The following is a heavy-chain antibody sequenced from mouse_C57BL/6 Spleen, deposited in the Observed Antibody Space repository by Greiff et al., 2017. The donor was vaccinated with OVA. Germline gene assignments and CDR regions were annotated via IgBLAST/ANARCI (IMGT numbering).Heavy chain of an antibody. J-gene: IGHJ3*01. Sequence: VQLQESGAELVKPGASVKISCKASGYAFSSYWMNWVKQRPGKGLEWIGQIYPGDGDTNYNGKFKGKATLTADKSSSTAYMQLSSLTSEDSAVYFCARYYDHDEAWFAYWGQGTLVTVSA. D-gene: IGHD2-4*01. CDR3: ARYYDHDEAWFAY. CDR1: GYAFSSYW. V-gene: IGHV1-80*01. CDR2: IYPGDGDT.